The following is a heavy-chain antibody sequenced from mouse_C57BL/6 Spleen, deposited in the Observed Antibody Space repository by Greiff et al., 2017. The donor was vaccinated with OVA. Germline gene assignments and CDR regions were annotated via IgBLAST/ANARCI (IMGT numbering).Heavy chain of an antibody. CDR3: ARSYYGSSYVYFDY. Sequence: LVESGPELVKPGASVQISCKASGYAFSSSWLNWVKQRPGQGLEWIGRIYPGDGDTNYNGKFKGKATLTADKSSSTAYMQLSRLTSEDSAVYFCARSYYGSSYVYFDYWGQGTTLTVSS. J-gene: IGHJ2*01. V-gene: IGHV1-82*01. CDR1: GYAFSSSW. D-gene: IGHD1-1*01. CDR2: IYPGDGDT.